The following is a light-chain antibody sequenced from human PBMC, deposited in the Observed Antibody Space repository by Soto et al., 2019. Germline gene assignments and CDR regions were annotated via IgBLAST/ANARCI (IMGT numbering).Light chain of an antibody. CDR1: STNIGAGYD. Sequence: QSVLTQPPSVSGAPGQRVTISCTGTSTNIGAGYDVHWYQHFPGTAPKLLIYGTSNRPSGVPDRFSASKSDTSASLAITGLQAEDEADFYCQSYDSSLRGVVFGGGTKLTVL. CDR3: QSYDSSLRGVV. CDR2: GTS. J-gene: IGLJ3*02. V-gene: IGLV1-40*01.